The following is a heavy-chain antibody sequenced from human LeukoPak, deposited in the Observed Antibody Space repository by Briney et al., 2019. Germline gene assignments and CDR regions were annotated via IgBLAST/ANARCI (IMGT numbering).Heavy chain of an antibody. CDR3: AKDGLWFGESGLDF. CDR1: GFTFSSYA. Sequence: QSGGSLRLSCTASGFTFSSYAMSWVRQAPGKGLEWVSGISGSGGSGSGDNTYYADSVKGRFTISRDNSKNTLYLQMSSLRAEDTALYYCAKDGLWFGESGLDFWGQGTLVTVSS. J-gene: IGHJ4*02. CDR2: ISGSGGSGSGDNT. V-gene: IGHV3-23*01. D-gene: IGHD3-10*01.